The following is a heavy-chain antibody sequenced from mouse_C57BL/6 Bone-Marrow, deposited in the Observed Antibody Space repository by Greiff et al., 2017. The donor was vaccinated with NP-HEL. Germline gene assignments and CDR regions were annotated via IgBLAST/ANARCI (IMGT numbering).Heavy chain of an antibody. CDR1: GYAFTNYL. J-gene: IGHJ1*03. Sequence: VQLQQSGAELVRPGTSVKVSCKASGYAFTNYLIEWVKQRPGQGLEWIGVINPGSGGTNYNEKFKGKATLTADKSSSTAYMQLSSLTSEDSAVYFCARSYHYYGSSYVGWYFDVWGTGTTVTVSS. D-gene: IGHD1-1*01. CDR3: ARSYHYYGSSYVGWYFDV. CDR2: INPGSGGT. V-gene: IGHV1-54*01.